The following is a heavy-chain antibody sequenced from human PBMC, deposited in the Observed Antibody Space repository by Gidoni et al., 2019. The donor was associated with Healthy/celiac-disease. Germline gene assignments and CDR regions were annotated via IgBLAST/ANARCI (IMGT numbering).Heavy chain of an antibody. J-gene: IGHJ5*02. CDR3: ARGITIFGVVPLNWFDP. CDR1: TSYG. Sequence: TSYGISWVRQAPGQGLEWMGWISAYNGNTNYAQKLQGRVTMTTDTSTSTAYMELRSLRSDDTAVYYCARGITIFGVVPLNWFDPWGQGTLVTFSS. CDR2: ISAYNGNT. D-gene: IGHD3-3*01. V-gene: IGHV1-18*01.